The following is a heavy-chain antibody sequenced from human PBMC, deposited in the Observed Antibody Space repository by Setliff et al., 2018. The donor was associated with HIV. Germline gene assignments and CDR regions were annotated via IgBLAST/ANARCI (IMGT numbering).Heavy chain of an antibody. Sequence: GSLRLSCEASGFTLSHYTMSWFRQAPGKGLEWVGFIRSIAYGGTTEYAASVKDRFTISRDDSKSIAYLQMNSLKTEDTAVYYCTRDRCSSTSCSYYYYYGMDVWGQGTTVTVSS. D-gene: IGHD2-2*01. CDR3: TRDRCSSTSCSYYYYYGMDV. J-gene: IGHJ6*02. CDR2: IRSIAYGGTT. V-gene: IGHV3-49*03. CDR1: GFTLSHYT.